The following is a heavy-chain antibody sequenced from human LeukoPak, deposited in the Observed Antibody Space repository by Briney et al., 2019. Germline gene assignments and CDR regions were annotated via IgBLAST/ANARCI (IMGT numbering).Heavy chain of an antibody. CDR3: ARGPRDYYDSSGDPYDTNYYFDY. CDR1: GGSISSYY. Sequence: SETLSLTCTVSGGSISSYYWSWIRQPPGKGLEWIGYIYYSGSTNYNPSLKSRVTISVDTSKNQFSLKLSSVTAADTAVYYCARGPRDYYDSSGDPYDTNYYFDYWGRGTLVTVSS. J-gene: IGHJ4*02. V-gene: IGHV4-59*01. CDR2: IYYSGST. D-gene: IGHD3-22*01.